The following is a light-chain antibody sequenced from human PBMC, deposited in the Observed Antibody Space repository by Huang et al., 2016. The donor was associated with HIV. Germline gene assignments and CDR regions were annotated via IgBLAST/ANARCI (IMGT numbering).Light chain of an antibody. Sequence: EIVLTQSPGTLSLSPGERATLSCRASQSISGGHLAWYQQKPGQAPRLLIHGASSRATDSPDRFSGSGAGTDFSLIISRLEAEDFGVDYYQQYGRSRQTFGQGTKVEIK. J-gene: IGKJ1*01. CDR1: QSISGGH. CDR3: QQYGRSRQT. V-gene: IGKV3-20*01. CDR2: GAS.